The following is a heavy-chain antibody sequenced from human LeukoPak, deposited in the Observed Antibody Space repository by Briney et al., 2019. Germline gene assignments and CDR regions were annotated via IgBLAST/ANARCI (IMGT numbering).Heavy chain of an antibody. D-gene: IGHD6-6*01. CDR3: ATDIGYTISS. Sequence: GGCLRLSCAASGFTFRNYWMHWVRQGPRKGLLWVSRINSDGTRQSYADSVKGRVTISRDNAKNSLYLQVNSMSPEDAAVYYCATDIGYTISSWGQGTLVIVSS. J-gene: IGHJ4*02. CDR2: INSDGTRQ. CDR1: GFTFRNYW. V-gene: IGHV3-74*01.